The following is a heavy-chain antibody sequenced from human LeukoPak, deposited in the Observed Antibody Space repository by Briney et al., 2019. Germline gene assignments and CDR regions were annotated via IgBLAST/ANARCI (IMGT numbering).Heavy chain of an antibody. Sequence: GESLKISCEASGYTFTHQWIGWVRQMPGTGLEWVGIIYPRDSDTIYSPSFQGHVTISADTSINTAYQEWRSLVASDTAMYYCARHSDVVGAIWGQGTQVTVSS. CDR3: ARHSDVVGAI. J-gene: IGHJ4*02. D-gene: IGHD3-16*01. CDR1: GYTFTHQW. V-gene: IGHV5-51*01. CDR2: IYPRDSDT.